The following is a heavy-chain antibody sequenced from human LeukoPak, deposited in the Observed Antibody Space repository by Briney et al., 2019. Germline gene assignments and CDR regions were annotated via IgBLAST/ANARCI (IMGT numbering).Heavy chain of an antibody. J-gene: IGHJ4*02. Sequence: ASVKVSCTASGYAFTSYDFNWVRQATGQRPEWMGWMSPNSGDTGYAQKFQDRVTMTRNTSISTAYMELSSLRSDDTAVYYCARGPPNWGYDYWGPGTLVTVSS. CDR3: ARGPPNWGYDY. D-gene: IGHD7-27*01. CDR2: MSPNSGDT. CDR1: GYAFTSYD. V-gene: IGHV1-8*01.